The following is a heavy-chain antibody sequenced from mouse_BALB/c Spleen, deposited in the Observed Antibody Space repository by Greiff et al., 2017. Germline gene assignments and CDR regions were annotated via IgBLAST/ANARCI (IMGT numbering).Heavy chain of an antibody. V-gene: IGHV5-17*02. CDR3: ARSNYGSAMDY. J-gene: IGHJ4*01. D-gene: IGHD1-1*02. CDR2: ISSGSSTI. Sequence: DVQLVESGGGLVQPGGSRKLSCAASGFTFSSFGMHWVRQAPEKGLEWVAYISSGSSTIYYADTVKGRFTISRDNPKNTLFLQMTSLRSEDTAMYYCARSNYGSAMDYWGQGTSVTVSS. CDR1: GFTFSSFG.